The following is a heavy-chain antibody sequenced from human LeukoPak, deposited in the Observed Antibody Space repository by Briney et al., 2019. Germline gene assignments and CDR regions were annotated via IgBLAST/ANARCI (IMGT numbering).Heavy chain of an antibody. J-gene: IGHJ4*02. CDR2: INHSGST. CDR3: ARRGGYQGVFDY. V-gene: IGHV4-34*01. Sequence: PSETLSLTCAVYGGSFSGYYWSWIRQPPGKGLEWIGEINHSGSTNYNPSLKSRVTISVDTSKNQFSLKLSSVTAADTAVYYCARRGGYQGVFDYWGQGTLVTVSS. CDR1: GGSFSGYY. D-gene: IGHD2-2*01.